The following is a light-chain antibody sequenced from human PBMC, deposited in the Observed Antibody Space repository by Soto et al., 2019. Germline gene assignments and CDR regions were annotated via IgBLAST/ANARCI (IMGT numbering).Light chain of an antibody. CDR2: EVS. CDR1: SSDVGGYNY. Sequence: QSVLTQPPSASGSPGQSVTISCTGTSSDVGGYNYVSWYQQYPGKAPKLMIYEVSKRPSGVPDRFSGSKSGKKASLTVSGLQPEDEADYYCTSYAGSNIWVFGGGTKLTVL. V-gene: IGLV2-8*01. J-gene: IGLJ3*02. CDR3: TSYAGSNIWV.